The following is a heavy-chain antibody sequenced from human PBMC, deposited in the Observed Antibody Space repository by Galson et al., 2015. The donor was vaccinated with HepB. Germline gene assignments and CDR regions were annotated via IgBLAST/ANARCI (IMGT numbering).Heavy chain of an antibody. Sequence: SLRLSCAASGFTFSDYYMSWIRQAPGKGLEWLSYISSTGTYTNYADSVKGRFTISRDNSKNTLYLQMNSLRGEDTALYYCAKDERQLAIPYYYYYMDVWGKGTTVTVSS. CDR1: GFTFSDYY. D-gene: IGHD3-3*02. CDR3: AKDERQLAIPYYYYYMDV. J-gene: IGHJ6*03. CDR2: ISSTGTYT. V-gene: IGHV3-11*06.